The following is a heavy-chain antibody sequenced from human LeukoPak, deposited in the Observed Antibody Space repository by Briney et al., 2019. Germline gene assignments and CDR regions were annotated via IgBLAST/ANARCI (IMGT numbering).Heavy chain of an antibody. CDR2: IYYSGST. CDR1: GGSISSYY. V-gene: IGHV4-59*01. J-gene: IGHJ6*02. CDR3: ARGGGTTKYYYYGMDV. Sequence: PSETLSLTCTVSGGSISSYYWSWIRQPPGKGLEWLGYIYYSGSTNYNPSLKSRVTISVDTSKNQFSLKLSSVTAADTAVYYCARGGGTTKYYYYGMDVWGQGTTVTVSS. D-gene: IGHD1-1*01.